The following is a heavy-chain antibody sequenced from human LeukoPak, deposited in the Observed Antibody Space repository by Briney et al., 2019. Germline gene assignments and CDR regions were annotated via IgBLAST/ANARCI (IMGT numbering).Heavy chain of an antibody. J-gene: IGHJ4*02. CDR1: GYTFTSYY. CDR3: ARDLRSGALDY. CDR2: INPSGGST. D-gene: IGHD3-3*01. V-gene: IGHV1-46*01. Sequence: GASVKVSCKASGYTFTSYYMHWVRQAPGQGLEWMGIINPSGGSTSYAQKFQGRVTMTRDASTSTVYMELSSLRSEDTAVYYCARDLRSGALDYWGQGTLVTVSS.